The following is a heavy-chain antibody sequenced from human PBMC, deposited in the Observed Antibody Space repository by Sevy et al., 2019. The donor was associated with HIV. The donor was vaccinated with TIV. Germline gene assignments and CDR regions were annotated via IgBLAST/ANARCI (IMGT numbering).Heavy chain of an antibody. CDR3: ARQGATRRGEFDY. V-gene: IGHV3-7*01. CDR1: GFTFSSYW. CDR2: IKHDGSEK. D-gene: IGHD1-26*01. Sequence: GGSLRLSCAASGFTFSSYWMSWVRQAPGKGLKWVANIKHDGSEKYYVDSVKGRFTISRDNAKNSLYLQMNSLRAEDTAVYYCARQGATRRGEFDYWGQRTLVTVSS. J-gene: IGHJ4*02.